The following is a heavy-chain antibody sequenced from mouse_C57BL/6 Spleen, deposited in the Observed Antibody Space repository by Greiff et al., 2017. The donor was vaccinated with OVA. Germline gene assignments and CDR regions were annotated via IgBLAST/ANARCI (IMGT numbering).Heavy chain of an antibody. Sequence: DVMLVESGGGLVKPGGSLKLSCAASGFTFSDYGMHWVRQAPEKGLEWVAYISSGSSTIYYADTVKGRFTISRDNAKNTLFLQMTSLRSEDTAMYYCAKGDGPAYWGQGTLVTVSA. CDR1: GFTFSDYG. CDR2: ISSGSSTI. D-gene: IGHD2-3*01. CDR3: AKGDGPAY. J-gene: IGHJ3*01. V-gene: IGHV5-17*01.